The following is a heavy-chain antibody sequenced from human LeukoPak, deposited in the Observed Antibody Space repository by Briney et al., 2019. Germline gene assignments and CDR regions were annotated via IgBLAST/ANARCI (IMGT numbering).Heavy chain of an antibody. V-gene: IGHV4-39*01. CDR2: IYYTRST. CDR1: GGSISSYY. CDR3: ARGVTMIVVVIHDWYFDL. J-gene: IGHJ2*01. Sequence: SETLSLTCTVSGGSISSYYWGWIRQPPGKGLEWIGSIYYTRSTHYNPSLKSRVTISVDTSKNQFSLKLTSVTAADTAVYYCARGVTMIVVVIHDWYFDLWGRGTLVTVSS. D-gene: IGHD3-22*01.